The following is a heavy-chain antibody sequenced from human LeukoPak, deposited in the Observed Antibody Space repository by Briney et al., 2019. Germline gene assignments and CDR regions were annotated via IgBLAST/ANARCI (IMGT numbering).Heavy chain of an antibody. CDR2: IRYGSNK. CDR3: ARQYNSGWSRGGFDI. J-gene: IGHJ3*02. CDR1: GFTFNRYG. Sequence: GGSLRLSCAASGFTFNRYGVHWVRQAPGKGLEWVAFIRYGSNKYYADSVKGRFTISRDNSKKTLYLLMNSLRAEDTAVYYCARQYNSGWSRGGFDIWGQGTMVTVSS. D-gene: IGHD6-19*01. V-gene: IGHV3-30*02.